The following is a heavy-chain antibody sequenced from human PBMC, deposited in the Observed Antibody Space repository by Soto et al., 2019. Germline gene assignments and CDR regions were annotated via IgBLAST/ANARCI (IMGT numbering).Heavy chain of an antibody. D-gene: IGHD3-16*02. Sequence: SETLSLTCTVSGGSISIGGYYWSWIRQHPGKGLEWIGYIYYSGSTYYNPSLKSRVTISVDTSKNQFSLKLSSVTAADTAVYYCAXANYYVWGSYRYAYADYWGQGTLVTVYS. J-gene: IGHJ4*02. CDR3: AXANYYVWGSYRYAYADY. V-gene: IGHV4-31*03. CDR1: GGSISIGGYY. CDR2: IYYSGST.